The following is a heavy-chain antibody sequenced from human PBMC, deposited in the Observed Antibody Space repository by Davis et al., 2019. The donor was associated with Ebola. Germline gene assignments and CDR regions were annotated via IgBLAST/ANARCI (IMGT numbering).Heavy chain of an antibody. CDR3: TSTTNLIDY. D-gene: IGHD1-26*01. J-gene: IGHJ4*02. CDR1: GFTFSGSA. Sequence: GDSPMTSCASSGFTFSGSAMHWVRQASGKGLEWVGRIRSKANSYATAYAASVKGRFTISRDDSKNTAYLQMNSLKTEDTAVYYCTSTTNLIDYWGQGTLVTVSS. CDR2: IRSKANSYAT. V-gene: IGHV3-73*01.